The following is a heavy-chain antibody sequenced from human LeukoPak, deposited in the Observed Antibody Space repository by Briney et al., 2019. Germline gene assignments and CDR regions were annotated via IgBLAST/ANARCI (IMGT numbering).Heavy chain of an antibody. Sequence: GGSFGDFREGFGFSFCSYVMNWVGPAPGKGPGVEALVSLDGRNNIDADSVKGRFTISRDNSKSTLFLQMSSLRTEDTAVYYCARDQWLATSSAFDIWGQGTMVTVTS. CDR3: ARDQWLATSSAFDI. J-gene: IGHJ3*02. CDR1: GFSFCSYV. V-gene: IGHV3-30*14. CDR2: VSLDGRNN. D-gene: IGHD6-19*01.